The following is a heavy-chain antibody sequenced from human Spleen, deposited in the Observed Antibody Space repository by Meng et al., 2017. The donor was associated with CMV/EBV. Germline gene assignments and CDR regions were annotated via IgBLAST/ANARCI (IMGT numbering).Heavy chain of an antibody. CDR3: TTDSGFLAD. D-gene: IGHD3-3*01. CDR2: ISSSSTYI. V-gene: IGHV3-21*01. J-gene: IGHJ4*02. CDR1: GFTFTNYN. Sequence: LRLSCAASGFTFTNYNMHWVRQAPGKGLEWVSSISSSSTYIYYADSVKGRFTISRDNAKNSLYLQMNSLRAEDTAVYYCTTDSGFLADWGQGTLVTVSS.